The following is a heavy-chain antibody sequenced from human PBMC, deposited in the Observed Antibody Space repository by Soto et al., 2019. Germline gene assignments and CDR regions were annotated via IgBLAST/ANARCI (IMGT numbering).Heavy chain of an antibody. D-gene: IGHD3-22*01. CDR3: ARDSSGYYWFDP. V-gene: IGHV4-38-2*02. CDR2: IYHSGTT. Sequence: SETLSLTCAVSGFSISSGYFWGWIRQPPGKGPEWLGSIYHSGTTYYNPSVKGRVTISVDTSKNQFSLRMSSVTAADTAVYYCARDSSGYYWFDPWGQGTLVTVSS. J-gene: IGHJ5*02. CDR1: GFSISSGYF.